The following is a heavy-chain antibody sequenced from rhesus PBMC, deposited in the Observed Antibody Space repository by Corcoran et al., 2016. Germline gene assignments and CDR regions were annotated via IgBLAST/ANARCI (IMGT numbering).Heavy chain of an antibody. CDR3: AIPHLDWSLDV. J-gene: IGHJ5-2*02. V-gene: IGHV4-76*01. CDR2: IYGSRGGT. CDR1: GGSISSGYD. Sequence: QVQLQESGPGVVKPSETLSLTCAVSGGSISSGYDWSWIRQPPGKGLEGRGREWFGYIYGSRGGTTYTPSLKNRVTISKNASKNQFSLKLSSGTAAGTAVYYCAIPHLDWSLDVWGRGVLVTVSS. D-gene: IGHD3-3*01.